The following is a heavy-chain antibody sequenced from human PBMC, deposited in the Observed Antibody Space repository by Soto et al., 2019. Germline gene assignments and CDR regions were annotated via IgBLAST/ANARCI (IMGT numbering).Heavy chain of an antibody. V-gene: IGHV3-30*18. CDR3: AKDPGYSYGYYYYYGMDV. CDR1: GFTFSSYG. J-gene: IGHJ6*02. CDR2: ISYDGSNK. Sequence: PGGSLRLSCAASGFTFSSYGMHWVRQAPGKXLEWVAVISYDGSNKYYADSVKGRFTISRDNSKNTLYLQMNSLRAEDTAVYYCAKDPGYSYGYYYYYGMDVWGQGTTVTVFS. D-gene: IGHD5-18*01.